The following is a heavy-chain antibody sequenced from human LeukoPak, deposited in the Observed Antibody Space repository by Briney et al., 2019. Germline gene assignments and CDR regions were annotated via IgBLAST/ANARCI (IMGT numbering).Heavy chain of an antibody. Sequence: ASEKVSCKASGYIFTTYDINCVRLAPGHGLEWMAWMNPNTGNTGFAQKFQGRVTVTRNTDISTAYMELNSLRSEDTAVYYCARFGGGATKDDRLDYWGQGTLVTVSS. CDR3: ARFGGGATKDDRLDY. J-gene: IGHJ4*02. V-gene: IGHV1-8*03. CDR1: GYIFTTYD. CDR2: MNPNTGNT. D-gene: IGHD3-16*01.